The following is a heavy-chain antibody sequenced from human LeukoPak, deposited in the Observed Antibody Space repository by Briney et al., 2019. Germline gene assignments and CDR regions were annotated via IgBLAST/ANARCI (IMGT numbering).Heavy chain of an antibody. CDR3: ARAEKLGYCSGGSCYSVPNWFDP. CDR1: GFTFSSYA. Sequence: GSLRLSCAASGFTFSSYAMSWVRQAPGKGLEWIGSIYYSGSTYYNPSLKSRVTISVDTSKNQFSLKLSSVTAADTAVYYCARAEKLGYCSGGSCYSVPNWFDPWGQGTLVTVSS. CDR2: IYYSGST. J-gene: IGHJ5*02. D-gene: IGHD2-15*01. V-gene: IGHV4-39*07.